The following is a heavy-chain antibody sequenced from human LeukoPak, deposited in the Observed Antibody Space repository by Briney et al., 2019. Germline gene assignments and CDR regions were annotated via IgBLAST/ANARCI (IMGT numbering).Heavy chain of an antibody. J-gene: IGHJ6*03. D-gene: IGHD3-10*01. CDR3: ARGGLWFGETDYMNV. CDR2: INPNSGGT. Sequence: ASVKVSCKASGYTFTGYYMHWVRQAPGQGLEWMGWINPNSGGTNYAQKLQGRVTMTTDTSTSTAYMELRSLRSDDTAVYYCARGGLWFGETDYMNVWGKGTTVTISS. V-gene: IGHV1-2*02. CDR1: GYTFTGYY.